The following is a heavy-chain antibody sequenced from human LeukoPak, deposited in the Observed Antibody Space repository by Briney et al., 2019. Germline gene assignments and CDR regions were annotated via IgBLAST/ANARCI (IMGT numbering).Heavy chain of an antibody. CDR1: GFTFCSYW. J-gene: IGHJ4*02. D-gene: IGHD3-22*01. CDR3: ARDPSTEPPWLHLDY. Sequence: GGSLRLFCAASGFTFCSYWMSGVRQAPGKGLDWVANIKQDGSQKYYVHSVKERFNISRDNAKNSLYLHINSLRAEDTAMYYCARDPSTEPPWLHLDYWGQGTLVTVSS. CDR2: IKQDGSQK. V-gene: IGHV3-7*05.